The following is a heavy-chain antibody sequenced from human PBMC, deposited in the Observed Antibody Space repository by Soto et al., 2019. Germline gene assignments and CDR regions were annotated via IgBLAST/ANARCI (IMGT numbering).Heavy chain of an antibody. CDR1: GGTFSSYA. CDR3: ARVRLYYYDSSGYYFDY. V-gene: IGHV1-69*12. D-gene: IGHD3-22*01. CDR2: IIPIFGTA. Sequence: QVQLVQSGAEVKKPGSSVQVSCKASGGTFSSYAISWVRQAPGQGLEWMGGIIPIFGTANYAQKFQGRVTITADESTRTAYMDLSSLRSEDTAVYYCARVRLYYYDSSGYYFDYWGQGTLVTVSS. J-gene: IGHJ4*02.